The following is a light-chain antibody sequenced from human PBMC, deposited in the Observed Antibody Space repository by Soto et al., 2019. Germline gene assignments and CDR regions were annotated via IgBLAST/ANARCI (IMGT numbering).Light chain of an antibody. Sequence: QSALTQPASVSGSPGQSVTISCTGTSSDVGAYNLVSWYQQYPGKAPKLMIYEVSNRPSGVSNRFSGSKSGNTASPTISGLQTEDEADYYCQSFDSGLAGWVFGGGTKLIVL. CDR3: QSFDSGLAGWV. J-gene: IGLJ3*02. V-gene: IGLV2-14*01. CDR2: EVS. CDR1: SSDVGAYNL.